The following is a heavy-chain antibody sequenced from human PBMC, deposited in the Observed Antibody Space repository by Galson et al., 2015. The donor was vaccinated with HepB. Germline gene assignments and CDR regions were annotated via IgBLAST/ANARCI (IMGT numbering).Heavy chain of an antibody. V-gene: IGHV5-10-1*01. D-gene: IGHD6-13*01. Sequence: QSGAEVKKPGESLRISCQGSGYSFTNYWIFWVRQMPGKGLEWMGRIDVSDSYTNYSPSFQGHVTISVDKSISTAYLQWRSLKASDTAMYYCASHPLSAAGFWFDPWGQGTQVTVSS. CDR2: IDVSDSYT. J-gene: IGHJ5*02. CDR3: ASHPLSAAGFWFDP. CDR1: GYSFTNYW.